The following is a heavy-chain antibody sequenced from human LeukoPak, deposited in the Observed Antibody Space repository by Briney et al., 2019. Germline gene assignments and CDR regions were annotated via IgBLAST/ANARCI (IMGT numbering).Heavy chain of an antibody. CDR1: GGTFSSYA. J-gene: IGHJ4*02. CDR2: IIPIFGTA. V-gene: IGHV1-69*13. CDR3: ARAGRYYYDSSGPGGYYFDY. Sequence: GASVKVSCKASGGTFSSYAISWVRQAPGQGLEWMGGIIPIFGTANYAQKFQGRVTITADESTSTAYMELSSLRSEDTAVYYCARAGRYYYDSSGPGGYYFDYWGPGNPGHRLL. D-gene: IGHD3-22*01.